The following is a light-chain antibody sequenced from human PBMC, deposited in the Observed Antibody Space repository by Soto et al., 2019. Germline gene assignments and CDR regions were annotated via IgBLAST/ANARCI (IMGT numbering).Light chain of an antibody. CDR2: GAP. J-gene: IGKJ2*01. Sequence: EIVMTQSPATLAASPGERATLSCTASQSVSSNLAWYQQKPGQAPRLLIYGAPTRATGIPARFSGSGSGTEFTLTISSLQSEDVAVYYCQQYNQWPPMNTFGQGAKLEIK. CDR1: QSVSSN. CDR3: QQYNQWPPMNT. V-gene: IGKV3-15*01.